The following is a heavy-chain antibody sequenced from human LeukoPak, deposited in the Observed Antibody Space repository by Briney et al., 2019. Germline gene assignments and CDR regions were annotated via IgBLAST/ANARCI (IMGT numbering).Heavy chain of an antibody. V-gene: IGHV3-33*01. CDR1: GFTFSHYG. Sequence: GGSLRLSCAASGFTFSHYGMHWVRQAPGKGLEWVAVIWGDGTNKYYADSVKGRFSISRDDSQKRVFLQMNSLRAEDTAVYYCARHAQRGFDDSNSLPYWGQGALVTVSS. J-gene: IGHJ4*02. CDR3: ARHAQRGFDDSNSLPY. D-gene: IGHD4-11*01. CDR2: IWGDGTNK.